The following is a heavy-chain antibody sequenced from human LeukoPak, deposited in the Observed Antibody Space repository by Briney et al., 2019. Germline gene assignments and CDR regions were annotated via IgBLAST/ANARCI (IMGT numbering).Heavy chain of an antibody. CDR2: IYHSGST. CDR3: ARHYMVRGPLSYWYFDL. V-gene: IGHV4-38-2*01. Sequence: AETLSLTCGVSGYPNSSGYYLGWIRPPPGTGLEWIGRIYHSGSTYYHPSLKSRVTISVDTSTGHSSLKLSSVTAADTAVYYCARHYMVRGPLSYWYFDLWGRGTLVTVSS. J-gene: IGHJ2*01. D-gene: IGHD3-10*01. CDR1: GYPNSSGYY.